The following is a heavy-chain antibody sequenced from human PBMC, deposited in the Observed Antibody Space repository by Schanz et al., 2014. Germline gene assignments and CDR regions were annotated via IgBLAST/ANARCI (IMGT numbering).Heavy chain of an antibody. CDR3: GEYGSDSYTDP. Sequence: QVQLVQSGAEVKRPGSSVKVSCKASGGTFGSYTYNWMRQARGQGPEVVGRIVPLVNVTLYTHKFQGRVTITADTSMGTVYMELRNLRSDDSAVYYCGEYGSDSYTDPWGQGTLVTVSS. D-gene: IGHD3-10*01. V-gene: IGHV1-69*02. CDR1: GGTFGSYT. J-gene: IGHJ5*02. CDR2: IVPLVNVT.